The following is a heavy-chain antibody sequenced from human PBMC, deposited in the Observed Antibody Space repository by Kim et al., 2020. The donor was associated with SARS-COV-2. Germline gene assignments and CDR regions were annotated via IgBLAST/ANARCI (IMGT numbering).Heavy chain of an antibody. J-gene: IGHJ4*01. CDR1: GFTFSSYG. CDR3: AKEDYVWGSYRKGFDY. D-gene: IGHD3-16*02. V-gene: IGHV3-30*18. Sequence: GGSLRLSCAASGFTFSSYGMHWVRQAPGKGLEWVAVISYDGSNKYYADSVKGRFTISRDNSKNTLYLQMNSLRAEDTAVYYCAKEDYVWGSYRKGFDYWG. CDR2: ISYDGSNK.